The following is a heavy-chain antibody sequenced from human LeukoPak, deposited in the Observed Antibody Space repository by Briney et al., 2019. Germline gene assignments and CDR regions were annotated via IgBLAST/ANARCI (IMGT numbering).Heavy chain of an antibody. V-gene: IGHV3-74*01. D-gene: IGHD6-6*01. CDR2: ISPTGSTT. Sequence: GGSLRLSCTASGFSFSGHWMHWARQLPGKGLVWVSRISPTGSTTSYADSVKGRFTVSRDNAKNTLYLQVNNLRAEDTAVYYCARGPNSNWSGLDFWGQGTPLTASS. CDR1: GFSFSGHW. J-gene: IGHJ4*02. CDR3: ARGPNSNWSGLDF.